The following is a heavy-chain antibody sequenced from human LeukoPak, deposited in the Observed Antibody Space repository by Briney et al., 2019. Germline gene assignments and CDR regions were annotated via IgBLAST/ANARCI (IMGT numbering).Heavy chain of an antibody. Sequence: GESLKISCKASGYSFTSYWIGWVLQMPGKGLEWMGIIDPSDSEARYTPSFQGQVTISVDKSLTTAYLQWNSLKASDTAMYYCARQTAMGRSGDYWGQGTLVTVSS. CDR3: ARQTAMGRSGDY. J-gene: IGHJ4*02. CDR2: IDPSDSEA. V-gene: IGHV5-51*01. CDR1: GYSFTSYW. D-gene: IGHD5-18*01.